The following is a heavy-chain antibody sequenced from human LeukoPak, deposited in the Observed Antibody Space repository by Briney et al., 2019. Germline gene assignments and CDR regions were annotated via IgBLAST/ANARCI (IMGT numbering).Heavy chain of an antibody. D-gene: IGHD2-2*01. CDR3: ARSANNYLDCSSTSYIRGCYYYYMDV. CDR1: GYTFTSYD. Sequence: ASVKVSCKASGYTFTSYDINWVRQATGQGLEWMGWMNPNSGNTGYAQKFQGRVTITADKSTSTAYMELSSLRSEDTAVYYCARSANNYLDCSSTSYIRGCYYYYMDVWGKGTTVTVSS. J-gene: IGHJ6*03. V-gene: IGHV1-8*03. CDR2: MNPNSGNT.